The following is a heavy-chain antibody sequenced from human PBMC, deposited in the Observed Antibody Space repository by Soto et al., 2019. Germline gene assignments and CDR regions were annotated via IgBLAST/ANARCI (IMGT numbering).Heavy chain of an antibody. CDR3: ARPIGYSSRWYWFDP. J-gene: IGHJ5*02. CDR1: GYTFTSYA. CDR2: INAGNGNT. D-gene: IGHD6-13*01. Sequence: ASVKVSCKASGYTFTSYAMRWVRQAPGQRLEWMGWINAGNGNTKYSQKFQGRVTITRDTSASTAYMELSSLRSEDTAVYYCARPIGYSSRWYWFDPWGQGTLVTVSS. V-gene: IGHV1-3*01.